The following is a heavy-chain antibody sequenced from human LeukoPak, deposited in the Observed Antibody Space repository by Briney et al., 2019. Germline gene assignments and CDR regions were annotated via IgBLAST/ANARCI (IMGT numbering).Heavy chain of an antibody. CDR1: GFIFSDYY. V-gene: IGHV4-38-2*01. CDR3: ARGLQVGHSSSWYLYYYYYMDV. Sequence: GSLRLSCAASGFIFSDYYMSWIRQPPGKGLEWIGSIYYSGSTYYNPSLKSRVTMSVDTSKNQFSLKLSSVTAADTAVYYCARGLQVGHSSSWYLYYYYYMDVWGKGTTVTISS. D-gene: IGHD6-13*01. J-gene: IGHJ6*03. CDR2: IYYSGST.